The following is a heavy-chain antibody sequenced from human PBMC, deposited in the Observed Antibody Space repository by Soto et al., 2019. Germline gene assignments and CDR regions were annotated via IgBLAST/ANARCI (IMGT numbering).Heavy chain of an antibody. D-gene: IGHD6-13*01. J-gene: IGHJ6*02. CDR1: GGTFSSYA. CDR2: IIPIFGTA. CDR3: ARPRYSGSWSYYYYYGMDV. V-gene: IGHV1-69*13. Sequence: SVKVSCKASGGTFSSYAISWVRQAPGQGLEWMGGIIPIFGTANYAQKFQGRVTITADESTSTAYMELSSLRSEDTAVYYCARPRYSGSWSYYYYYGMDVWGQGTTVTVSS.